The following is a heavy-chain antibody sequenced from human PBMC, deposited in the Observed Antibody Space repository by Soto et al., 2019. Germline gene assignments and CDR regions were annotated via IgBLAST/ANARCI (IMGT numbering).Heavy chain of an antibody. J-gene: IGHJ4*02. Sequence: ASVKVSCKASGGTFSSYTISWVRQAPGQRLEWMGWINAGNGNTKYSQKFQGRVTITRDTSASTAYMELSSLRSEDTAVYYCARDGPPGYYDSSGYYYWGQGTLVTVSS. CDR3: ARDGPPGYYDSSGYYY. CDR2: INAGNGNT. CDR1: GGTFSSYT. D-gene: IGHD3-22*01. V-gene: IGHV1-3*01.